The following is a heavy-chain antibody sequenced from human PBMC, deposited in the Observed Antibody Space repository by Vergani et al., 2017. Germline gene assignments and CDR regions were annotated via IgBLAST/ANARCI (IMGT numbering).Heavy chain of an antibody. CDR2: IRYDGSNK. Sequence: QVQLVESGGGVVQPGGSLRLSCAASGFTFSSYGMHWVRQAPGKGLEWVAFIRYDGSNKYYADSVKGRFTISRDNSKNTLYLQMNSLRAEDTAVYYCAKDLRDSSGYYKVSFYYFDYWGQGTLVTVSS. D-gene: IGHD3-22*01. V-gene: IGHV3-30*02. CDR3: AKDLRDSSGYYKVSFYYFDY. CDR1: GFTFSSYG. J-gene: IGHJ4*02.